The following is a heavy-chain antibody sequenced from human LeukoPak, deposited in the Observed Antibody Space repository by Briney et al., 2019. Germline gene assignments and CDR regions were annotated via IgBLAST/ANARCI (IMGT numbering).Heavy chain of an antibody. J-gene: IGHJ6*03. CDR1: GGTFISYA. CDR3: ARDRCSSTSCYVSYHYYYYMDV. D-gene: IGHD2-2*01. V-gene: IGHV1-69*13. CDR2: IIPIFCTA. Sequence: SVKVSCKASGGTFISYAISWVRQAPGQGLEWMGGIIPIFCTANYAQKFQGRVTVTANESTSTAYMELSSLRSEDTAVYYCARDRCSSTSCYVSYHYYYYMDVWGKGATVTVSS.